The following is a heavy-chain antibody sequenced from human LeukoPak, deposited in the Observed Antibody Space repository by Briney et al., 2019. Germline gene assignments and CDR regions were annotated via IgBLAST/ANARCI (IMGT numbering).Heavy chain of an antibody. J-gene: IGHJ4*02. V-gene: IGHV3-30*18. CDR3: AKISVRYYDSSGYHDY. CDR2: ISYDGSNK. D-gene: IGHD3-22*01. CDR1: GFTFSSYG. Sequence: GGSLRLSCAASGFTFSSYGMHWVHQAPGKGLEWVAVISYDGSNKYYADSVRGRFTISRDNSKNTLYLQMNSLRAEDTAVYYCAKISVRYYDSSGYHDYWGQGTLVTVSS.